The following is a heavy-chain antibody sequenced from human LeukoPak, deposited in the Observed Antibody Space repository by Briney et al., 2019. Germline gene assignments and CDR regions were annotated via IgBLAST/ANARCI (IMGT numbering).Heavy chain of an antibody. V-gene: IGHV4-31*03. Sequence: SETLSLTCTVSGGPISSGGYYWSWIRQHPGKGLEWIGYIYYSGSTYYNPSLKSRVTISVDTSKNQFSLKLSSVTAADTAVYYCARDSVNTGGDPWGQGTLVTVSS. CDR3: ARDSVNTGGDP. CDR1: GGPISSGGYY. J-gene: IGHJ5*02. CDR2: IYYSGST. D-gene: IGHD3-10*01.